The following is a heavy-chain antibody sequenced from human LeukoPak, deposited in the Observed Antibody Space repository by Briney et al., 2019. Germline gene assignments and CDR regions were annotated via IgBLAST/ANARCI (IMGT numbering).Heavy chain of an antibody. V-gene: IGHV4-30-4*08. CDR2: MYYSGST. CDR3: ARYGIVGATGSLYAFDI. Sequence: SETLSLTCTVSGGSISSEDYYWRWLRQPPGKGREWIGYMYYSGSTYYNPSLKSRVTISVVTSKNHFSLKLSSVTAADTTVYYCARYGIVGATGSLYAFDIWGQGTMVTVSS. J-gene: IGHJ3*02. D-gene: IGHD1-26*01. CDR1: GGSISSEDYY.